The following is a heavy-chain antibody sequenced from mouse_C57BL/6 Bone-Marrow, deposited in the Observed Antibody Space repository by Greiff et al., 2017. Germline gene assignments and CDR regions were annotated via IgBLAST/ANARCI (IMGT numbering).Heavy chain of an antibody. V-gene: IGHV1-69*01. D-gene: IGHD2-3*01. Sequence: QVQLQQPGAELVMPGASVKLSCKASGYTFTSYWMHWVKQRPGQGLEWIGEIDPSDSYTNYNQKFKGKSTLTVDNSSSTAYMQRSSLTSEDSAGYYCAREDGYYAMDYGGQGTSVTVSS. CDR1: GYTFTSYW. CDR2: IDPSDSYT. CDR3: AREDGYYAMDY. J-gene: IGHJ4*01.